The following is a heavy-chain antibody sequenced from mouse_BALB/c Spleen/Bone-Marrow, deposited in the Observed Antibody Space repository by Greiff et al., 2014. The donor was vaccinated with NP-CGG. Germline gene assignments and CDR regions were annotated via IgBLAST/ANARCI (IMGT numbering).Heavy chain of an antibody. V-gene: IGHV5-4*02. CDR1: GFTFSDYY. CDR2: ISDGGSYT. Sequence: EVKLVESGGGLVKPGGSLKLSCAASGFTFSDYYMYWVRQTPEKRLEWVATISDGGSYTYYPDSVKGRFTISRDNAKNNPYLQMSSLKSEDTAMYYCAREGDGAYWGQGTLVTVSA. J-gene: IGHJ3*01. D-gene: IGHD3-3*01. CDR3: AREGDGAY.